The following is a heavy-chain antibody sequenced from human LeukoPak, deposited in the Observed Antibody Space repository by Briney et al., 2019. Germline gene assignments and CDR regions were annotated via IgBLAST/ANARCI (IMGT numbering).Heavy chain of an antibody. D-gene: IGHD4-17*01. CDR1: GFTFSSYW. J-gene: IGHJ4*02. V-gene: IGHV3-7*01. Sequence: GGSLRLSCAASGFTFSSYWMSWVRQAPGTGLDWVANIKQDGSEKYYVDSVKGRFTISRDNAKNSLYLQMNSLRAEDTAVYYCARERSYGDYDDYWGQGTLVTVSS. CDR2: IKQDGSEK. CDR3: ARERSYGDYDDY.